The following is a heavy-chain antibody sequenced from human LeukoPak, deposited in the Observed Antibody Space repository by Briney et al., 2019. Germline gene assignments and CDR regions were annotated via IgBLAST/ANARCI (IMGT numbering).Heavy chain of an antibody. Sequence: GGSLRLSCEASGFTFGSYAMYWVRQAPGKGLEWVAGIFGSGGSAHYADSVKGRFTISRDNSKNTVYLQINSPRAEDTAVYYCGKTATGYSSGQKPAWPVDYWGQGTLVTVSS. V-gene: IGHV3-23*01. D-gene: IGHD6-19*01. CDR3: GKTATGYSSGQKPAWPVDY. J-gene: IGHJ4*02. CDR2: IFGSGGSA. CDR1: GFTFGSYA.